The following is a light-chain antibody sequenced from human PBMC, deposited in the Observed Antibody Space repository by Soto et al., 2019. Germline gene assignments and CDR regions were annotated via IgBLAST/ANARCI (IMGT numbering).Light chain of an antibody. Sequence: SYELTQPPSVSVSPGQTASITCSGDKLGDKYACWYQQKPGQSPVLVIYQHSKRPSGIPERFSGSNPGNTATLTISGTQAMDEADYYCQAWDSSTVVFGGGTKLTVL. CDR3: QAWDSSTVV. CDR1: KLGDKY. J-gene: IGLJ2*01. CDR2: QHS. V-gene: IGLV3-1*01.